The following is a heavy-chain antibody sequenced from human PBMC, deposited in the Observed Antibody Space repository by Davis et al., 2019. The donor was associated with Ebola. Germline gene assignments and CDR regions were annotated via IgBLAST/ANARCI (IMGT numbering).Heavy chain of an antibody. Sequence: GGSLRLSCAASGFTFSSYAMSWVRQAPGKGLEWVSGISTGGGVTIYADSVKGRFTISRDNSKNTLYLQMNSLRAEDTAVYYCAKDFGNSYGYFDFWGQGSLVTVSS. V-gene: IGHV3-23*01. CDR3: AKDFGNSYGYFDF. CDR1: GFTFSSYA. CDR2: ISTGGGVT. D-gene: IGHD5-18*01. J-gene: IGHJ4*02.